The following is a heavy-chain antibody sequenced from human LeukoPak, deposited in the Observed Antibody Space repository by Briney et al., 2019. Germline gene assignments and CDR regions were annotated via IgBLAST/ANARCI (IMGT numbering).Heavy chain of an antibody. V-gene: IGHV1-2*02. J-gene: IGHJ4*02. CDR2: INPNSGGT. CDR1: GYTFTGYY. D-gene: IGHD2-2*01. CDR3: ARDRCSSTSCYAEIPFDY. Sequence: ASVKVSCKASGYTFTGYYMHWVRQAPGQGLEWMGWINPNSGGTNYAQKFQGRVTMTRDTSISTAYMELSRLRSDDTAVYYCARDRCSSTSCYAEIPFDYWGQGTLVTVSS.